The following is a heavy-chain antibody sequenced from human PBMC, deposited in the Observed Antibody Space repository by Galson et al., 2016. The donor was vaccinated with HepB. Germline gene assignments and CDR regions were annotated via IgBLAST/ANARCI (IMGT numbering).Heavy chain of an antibody. V-gene: IGHV3-74*01. CDR1: GFTFRSYW. Sequence: SLRLSCAVSGFTFRSYWMHWVRQAPGKGLVWVSRINSDGSSTSYADSVKGRFTISRDNAKNTLYLQMNSLRAEDTAVYYCARVLGSYQSFDYWGQGTLVTVSS. J-gene: IGHJ4*02. CDR3: ARVLGSYQSFDY. D-gene: IGHD1-26*01. CDR2: INSDGSST.